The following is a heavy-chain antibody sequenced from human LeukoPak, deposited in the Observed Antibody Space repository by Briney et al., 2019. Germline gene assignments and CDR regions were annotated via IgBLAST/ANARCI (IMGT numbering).Heavy chain of an antibody. CDR2: INPSGGST. CDR3: ARSLYYYGSGPAYYYMDV. J-gene: IGHJ6*03. D-gene: IGHD3-10*01. V-gene: IGHV1-46*01. Sequence: ASVKVSCKASGYTFTSYYMHWVRQAPGQGLKWMGIINPSGGSTSYAQKFQGRVTMTRDTSTSTVYMELSSLRSEDTAVYYCARSLYYYGSGPAYYYMDVWGKGTTVTISS. CDR1: GYTFTSYY.